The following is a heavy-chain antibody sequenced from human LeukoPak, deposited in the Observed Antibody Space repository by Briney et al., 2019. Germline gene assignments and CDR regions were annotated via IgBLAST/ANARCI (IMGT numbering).Heavy chain of an antibody. Sequence: KPGGSLRLSCAASGFTFSDYYMSWIRQAPGKGLEWVSYISNSGNTIYYADSVKGRFTISRDNAKNSLYLQMNSLRAEDTAVYYCARDPGSGYEEHFDYRGQGTLVTVSS. D-gene: IGHD5-12*01. CDR2: ISNSGNTI. J-gene: IGHJ4*02. CDR1: GFTFSDYY. CDR3: ARDPGSGYEEHFDY. V-gene: IGHV3-11*04.